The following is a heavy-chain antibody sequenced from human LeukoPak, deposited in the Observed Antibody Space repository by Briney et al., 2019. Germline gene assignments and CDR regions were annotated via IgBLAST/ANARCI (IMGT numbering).Heavy chain of an antibody. CDR1: GFVFGSYW. J-gene: IGHJ4*02. CDR3: AREKFHDFNLDS. V-gene: IGHV3-74*01. Sequence: GGSLRLSCAASGFVFGSYWMHWVRHVPGKGLVWVSHINSDGSTTNYADSVKGRFTISRDNAKNTLYLQMNGLRAEDTAIYYCAREKFHDFNLDSWGQGSLVTVSS. CDR2: INSDGSTT. D-gene: IGHD2-21*01.